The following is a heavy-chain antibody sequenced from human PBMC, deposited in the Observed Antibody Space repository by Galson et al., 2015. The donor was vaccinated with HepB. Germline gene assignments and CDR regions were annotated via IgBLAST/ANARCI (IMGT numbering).Heavy chain of an antibody. V-gene: IGHV1-8*01. CDR2: MNPNSDNT. D-gene: IGHD5-12*01. Sequence: SVKVSCKASGYTFTGYDINWVRQATGQGLEWMGWMNPNSDNTGYAQKFQGRVTMTRNTSISTAYMELSSLRSEDTAVYYCARRIPYSGYDGWGQGTLVTVSS. J-gene: IGHJ4*02. CDR3: ARRIPYSGYDG. CDR1: GYTFTGYD.